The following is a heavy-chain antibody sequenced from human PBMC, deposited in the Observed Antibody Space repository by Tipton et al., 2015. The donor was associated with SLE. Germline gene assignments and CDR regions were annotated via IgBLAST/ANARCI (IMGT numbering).Heavy chain of an antibody. D-gene: IGHD1-26*01. CDR3: AKDSGTYYFDF. CDR1: NGSITSLYDY. Sequence: TLSLTCTISNGSITSLYDYWGWVRQPPGKGLEWLGSVFYGGRYYYNASLRSRVTISVDTVKTQVSLKLSSVTAADTAVYYCAKDSGTYYFDFWGQGVLVNVSS. J-gene: IGHJ4*02. CDR2: VFYGGRY. V-gene: IGHV4-39*07.